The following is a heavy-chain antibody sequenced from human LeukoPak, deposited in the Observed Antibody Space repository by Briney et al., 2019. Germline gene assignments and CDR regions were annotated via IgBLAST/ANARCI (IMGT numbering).Heavy chain of an antibody. J-gene: IGHJ4*02. Sequence: PSETLSLTCTVSGGSISSYYWSWIRQPPGKGLEWIGYIYYSGSTNYNPSLKSRVTISVDTSKNQFSLKLSSVTAADTAVYYCARESALGDNFDYWGQGTLVTVSS. CDR2: IYYSGST. CDR1: GGSISSYY. V-gene: IGHV4-59*01. CDR3: ARESALGDNFDY. D-gene: IGHD2-21*02.